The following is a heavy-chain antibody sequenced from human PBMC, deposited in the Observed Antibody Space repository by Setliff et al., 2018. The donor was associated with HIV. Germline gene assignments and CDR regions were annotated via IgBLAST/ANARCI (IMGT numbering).Heavy chain of an antibody. Sequence: GSLKISCKDSGYSFPNDWIGWVRQMPGKGLEWVAIIFPGDSETRYSPSFEGQVTISADRSINTVYLQWSSLRASDTAIYYCTRHPLRPGIAGYFYFVDVWGTGTTVTVSS. J-gene: IGHJ6*03. V-gene: IGHV5-51*01. CDR1: GYSFPNDW. D-gene: IGHD3-9*01. CDR3: TRHPLRPGIAGYFYFVDV. CDR2: IFPGDSET.